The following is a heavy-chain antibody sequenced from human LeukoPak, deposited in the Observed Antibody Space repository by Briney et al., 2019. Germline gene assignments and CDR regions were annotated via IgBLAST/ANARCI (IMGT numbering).Heavy chain of an antibody. CDR1: GFTFSNYN. CDR3: ARDPLDDFLTGSEHEAFDI. V-gene: IGHV3-48*01. Sequence: PGGSLRLSCAATGFTFSNYNMNWVRQAPGKGLEWVSYISSSTSTIYYADSVKGRFTISRDNGRNSLYLQMNSLRAEDTAVYYCARDPLDDFLTGSEHEAFDIWGQGTKVTVSS. D-gene: IGHD3-9*01. J-gene: IGHJ3*02. CDR2: ISSSTSTI.